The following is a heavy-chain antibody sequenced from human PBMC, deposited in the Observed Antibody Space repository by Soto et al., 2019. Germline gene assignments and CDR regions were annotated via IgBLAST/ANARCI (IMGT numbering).Heavy chain of an antibody. V-gene: IGHV1-2*02. J-gene: IGHJ4*02. CDR2: INPKNGGT. Sequence: QVHLLQSGAEVRKPGASVKVSCKTSGYTFTGYYIHWVRQAPGQGLEWMGWINPKNGGTNYAQKFQGRVTMTRDTSLSTGYMELTSLRSDDRAVYYCAREGGDVVAVPAAIKYWGQGTLVTVSS. CDR3: AREGGDVVAVPAAIKY. D-gene: IGHD2-2*02. CDR1: GYTFTGYY.